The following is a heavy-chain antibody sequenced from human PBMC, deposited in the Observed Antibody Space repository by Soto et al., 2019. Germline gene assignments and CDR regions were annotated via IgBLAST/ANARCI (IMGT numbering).Heavy chain of an antibody. CDR1: GFTFSSYA. D-gene: IGHD3-9*01. CDR3: AITGGYDILTGYYHENYFDY. V-gene: IGHV3-23*01. Sequence: PGGSLRLSCAASGFTFSSYAMSWVRQAPGKGLEWVSAISGSGGSTYYADSVKGRFTISRDNSKNTLYLQMNSLRAEDTAVYYCAITGGYDILTGYYHENYFDYWGQGTLVTVSS. J-gene: IGHJ4*02. CDR2: ISGSGGST.